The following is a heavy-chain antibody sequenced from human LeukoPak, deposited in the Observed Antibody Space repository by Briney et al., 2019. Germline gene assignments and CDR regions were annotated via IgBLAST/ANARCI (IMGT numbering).Heavy chain of an antibody. V-gene: IGHV1-46*01. D-gene: IGHD3-10*02. CDR2: INPSGGST. J-gene: IGHJ6*04. Sequence: GASVKVSCKASGYTFTSYYMHWVRQAPGQGLEWMGIINPSGGSTSYAQKFQGRVTMTRDTSTSTAYMELSSLRAEDTAVYYCAELGITMIGGVWGKGTTVTISS. CDR3: AELGITMIGGV. CDR1: GYTFTSYY.